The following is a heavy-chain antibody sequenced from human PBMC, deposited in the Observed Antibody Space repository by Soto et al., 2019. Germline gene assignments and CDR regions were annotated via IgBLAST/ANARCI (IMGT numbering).Heavy chain of an antibody. D-gene: IGHD2-15*01. CDR2: TYYRSKWYN. CDR1: WDSVSSNSAA. CDR3: TKDGAPRYCSGRSCHPAGAY. J-gene: IGHJ4*02. Sequence: PSQTLSLTCAISWDSVSSNSAAWNWIRQSPSRGLEWLGRTYYRSKWYNDYAVSVKSRITINPDTSKNQFSLQLNSVTPEDTAVYYCTKDGAPRYCSGRSCHPAGAYWGQGTLVTVSS. V-gene: IGHV6-1*01.